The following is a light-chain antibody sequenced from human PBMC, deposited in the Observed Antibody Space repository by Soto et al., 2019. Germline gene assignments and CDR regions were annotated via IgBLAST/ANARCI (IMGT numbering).Light chain of an antibody. Sequence: EIVLTQSPATLSLSPGERATLSCRASQSVRSIYFAWYQQKPGQAPRLVIYGVDRRASGIPDRFSGSGSGTDFTLTISRLEPEDFAVYYCQQYGTSPRAFGQGTRVELK. CDR2: GVD. CDR3: QQYGTSPRA. CDR1: QSVRSIY. V-gene: IGKV3-20*01. J-gene: IGKJ1*01.